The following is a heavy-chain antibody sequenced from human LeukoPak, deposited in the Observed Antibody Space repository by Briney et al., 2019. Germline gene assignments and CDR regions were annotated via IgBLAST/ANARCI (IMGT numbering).Heavy chain of an antibody. CDR1: GGSISSYY. D-gene: IGHD5-18*01. CDR2: IYYSGST. Sequence: PSETLSLTCTVSGGSISSYYWSWIRQPPGKGLEWIGYIYYSGSTNYNPSLKSRVTISVDTSKNQFSLKLSSVTAADTAVYYCARGIQLWLPSFDYWGQGTLVTVSS. V-gene: IGHV4-59*01. J-gene: IGHJ4*02. CDR3: ARGIQLWLPSFDY.